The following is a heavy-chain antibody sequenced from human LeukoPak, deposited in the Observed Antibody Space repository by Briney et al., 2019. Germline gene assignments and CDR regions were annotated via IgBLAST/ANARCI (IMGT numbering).Heavy chain of an antibody. CDR1: GSSFRNYW. V-gene: IGHV3-74*01. Sequence: TGGSLRLSCEGSGSSFRNYWMHWVRQAPGKGLVWVSRINTDGSSTSYADSVKGRFTISRDNAKSKLYLQMNSLRAEDTAVYYCATPYYYMDVWGKGTTVTVSS. CDR2: INTDGSST. CDR3: ATPYYYMDV. J-gene: IGHJ6*03.